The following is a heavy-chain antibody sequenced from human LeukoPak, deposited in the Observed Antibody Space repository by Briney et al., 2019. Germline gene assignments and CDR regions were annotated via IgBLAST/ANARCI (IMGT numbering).Heavy chain of an antibody. CDR2: INPSGGST. V-gene: IGHV1-46*01. Sequence: ASVKVSCKASGYTFTSYYMHWVRQAPGQGLEWMGIINPSGGSTSYAQKFQGRVTMTRDTSTSTVYMELSSLRSEDTAVYYCAGDEVIVATIPGVPYYYYYGMDVWGQGTTVTVSS. CDR3: AGDEVIVATIPGVPYYYYYGMDV. J-gene: IGHJ6*02. D-gene: IGHD5-12*01. CDR1: GYTFTSYY.